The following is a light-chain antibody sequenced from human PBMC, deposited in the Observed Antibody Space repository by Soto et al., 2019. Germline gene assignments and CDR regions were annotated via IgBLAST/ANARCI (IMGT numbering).Light chain of an antibody. J-gene: IGKJ5*01. CDR3: QQYYTYST. CDR2: DAS. Sequence: DIQMTQSPSTLSASVGDRVTITCRASQSISSWLAWYQQKPGKAPKLLIYDASSLESGVPSRFSGSGSGTEFTLTISSLQPDDFATYFCQQYYTYSTFGQGTRLDIK. CDR1: QSISSW. V-gene: IGKV1-5*01.